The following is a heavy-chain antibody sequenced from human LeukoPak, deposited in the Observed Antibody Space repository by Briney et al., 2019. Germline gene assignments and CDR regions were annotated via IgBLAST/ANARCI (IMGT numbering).Heavy chain of an antibody. CDR3: ARGRDQFYDFWSGYYNYFDY. CDR2: IYYSGST. V-gene: IGHV4-59*01. D-gene: IGHD3-3*01. J-gene: IGHJ4*02. Sequence: PSETLSLTCTVSGGSISSYYWSWIRQPPGKGLEWIGYIYYSGSTNYNPYLKSRVTISVDTSKNQFSLKLSSVTAADTAVYYCARGRDQFYDFWSGYYNYFDYWGQGTLVTVSS. CDR1: GGSISSYY.